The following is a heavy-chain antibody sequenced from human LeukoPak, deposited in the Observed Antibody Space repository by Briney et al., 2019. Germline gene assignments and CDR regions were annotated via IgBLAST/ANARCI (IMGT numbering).Heavy chain of an antibody. CDR2: ISGSGGST. V-gene: IGHV3-23*01. CDR1: GFTFSSYA. Sequence: GGSLRLSCAASGFTFSSYAMSWVRQAPGKGLEWVSAISGSGGSTYYADSVKGRFTISRDNSKNTLYLQMNSLRAEDTAVYYCAKVSAARYYYYYMDVWGKGTTVTVSS. CDR3: AKVSAARYYYYYMDV. J-gene: IGHJ6*03. D-gene: IGHD2-2*01.